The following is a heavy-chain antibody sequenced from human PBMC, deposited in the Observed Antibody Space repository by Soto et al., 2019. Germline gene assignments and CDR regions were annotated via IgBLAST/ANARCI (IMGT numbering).Heavy chain of an antibody. D-gene: IGHD2-2*01. Sequence: ESGGGVVQPGRSLRLSCAASGFTFSSYAMHWVRQAPGKGLEWVAVISYDGSNKYYADSVKGRFTISRDNSKNTLYLQMNSLRAEDTAVYYCAREEVVPAAKPYYYYGMDVWGQGTTVTVSS. J-gene: IGHJ6*02. CDR1: GFTFSSYA. V-gene: IGHV3-30-3*01. CDR3: AREEVVPAAKPYYYYGMDV. CDR2: ISYDGSNK.